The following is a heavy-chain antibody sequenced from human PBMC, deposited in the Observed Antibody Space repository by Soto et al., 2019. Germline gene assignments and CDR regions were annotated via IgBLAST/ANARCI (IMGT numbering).Heavy chain of an antibody. Sequence: EVQLVESGGGLIQPGRSLRLSCAASGFTFDDYAMHWVRQGPGKGLEWVSSISWNTGNIGYADYVKGRFTSSRDNAKNSPYLQMNNLRPEDTALYYCATEAINTGWSGGRIYYFDQWGQGPLVTVSS. D-gene: IGHD6-19*01. V-gene: IGHV3-9*01. J-gene: IGHJ4*02. CDR3: ATEAINTGWSGGRIYYFDQ. CDR1: GFTFDDYA. CDR2: ISWNTGNI.